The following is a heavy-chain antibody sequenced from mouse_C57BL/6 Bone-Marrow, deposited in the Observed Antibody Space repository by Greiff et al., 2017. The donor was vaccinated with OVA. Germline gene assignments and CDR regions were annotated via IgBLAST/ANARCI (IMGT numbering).Heavy chain of an antibody. Sequence: QVQLQQLGAELVKPGASVKMSCKASGYTFTSYWITWVKQRPGQGLEWIGDIYPGSGSTNYNEKFKSKATLTVDTSSSTAYMQLSSLTSEDSAVYYCARNAGGSSYEGFAYWGQGTLVTVSA. CDR1: GYTFTSYW. D-gene: IGHD1-1*01. J-gene: IGHJ3*01. CDR2: IYPGSGST. V-gene: IGHV1-55*01. CDR3: ARNAGGSSYEGFAY.